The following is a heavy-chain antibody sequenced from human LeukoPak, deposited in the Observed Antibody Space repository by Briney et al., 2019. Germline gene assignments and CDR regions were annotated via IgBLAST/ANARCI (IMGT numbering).Heavy chain of an antibody. CDR2: ISNCSSYI. V-gene: IGHV3-21*01. CDR3: ATDGDFGVVIRYNWFDP. D-gene: IGHD3-3*01. CDR1: GFTFSSYS. J-gene: IGHJ5*02. Sequence: GGSLRLSCAASGFTFSSYSMNWVRQAPGKGLEWVSSISNCSSYIYYADSVKGRFTISRDNAKNSLYLQMNSLRAEDTAVYYCATDGDFGVVIRYNWFDPWGQGTLVTVSS.